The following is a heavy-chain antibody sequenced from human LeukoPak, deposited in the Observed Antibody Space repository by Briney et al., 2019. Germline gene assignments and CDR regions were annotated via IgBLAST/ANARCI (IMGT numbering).Heavy chain of an antibody. V-gene: IGHV4-59*01. J-gene: IGHJ3*02. CDR3: ARDLSHDAFDI. Sequence: SETLSLTCSVSGGSISSYYWSWIRQPPGKGLEWIGYIFYSGRTSYNPSLKSRVTISVDTSKNQFSLKLSSVTAADTAVYYCARDLSHDAFDIWGQGTMVTVSS. CDR2: IFYSGRT. D-gene: IGHD3-3*02. CDR1: GGSISSYY.